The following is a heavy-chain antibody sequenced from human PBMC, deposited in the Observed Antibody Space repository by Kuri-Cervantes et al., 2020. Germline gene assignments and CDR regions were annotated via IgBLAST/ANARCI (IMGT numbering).Heavy chain of an antibody. V-gene: IGHV3-9*01. J-gene: IGHJ4*02. CDR2: ISWNSGSI. D-gene: IGHD4-17*01. CDR3: ATYGDYFDY. Sequence: GGSLRLSCAASGFTFDDYAMHWVRQAPGKGLEWVSGISWNSGSIGYADSVKGRFTISRDNAKNSLYLQMNSLRAEDTALYYCATYGDYFDYWGQGTLVTVSS. CDR1: GFTFDDYA.